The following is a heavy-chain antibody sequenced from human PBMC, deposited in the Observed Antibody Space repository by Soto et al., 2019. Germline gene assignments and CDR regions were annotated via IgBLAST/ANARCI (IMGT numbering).Heavy chain of an antibody. CDR2: IKSKTDGGTT. D-gene: IGHD3-22*01. CDR1: GFTFSNAW. J-gene: IGHJ1*01. Sequence: GGSLRLSCAASGFTFSNAWMSWVRQAPGKGLEWVGRIKSKTDGGTTDYAAPVKGRFTISRDDSKNTLYLQMNSLKTEDTAVYYCTRDSSGYKIGLQHWGQGTLVTVSS. V-gene: IGHV3-15*01. CDR3: TRDSSGYKIGLQH.